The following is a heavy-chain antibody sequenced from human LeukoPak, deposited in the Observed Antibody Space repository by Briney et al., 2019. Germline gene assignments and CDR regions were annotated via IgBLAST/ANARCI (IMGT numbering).Heavy chain of an antibody. CDR2: INPNSGGT. D-gene: IGHD2/OR15-2a*01. CDR3: ARGEENTGMKY. J-gene: IGHJ4*02. Sequence: ASIEVACKAAGDTFTGYYMVWVRQAPGQGLEWMGWINPNSGGTNYAQKFQGRVTMTRDTSISTAYMELSRLRSDETAVYYCARGEENTGMKYWGQGNLVPVSS. V-gene: IGHV1-2*02. CDR1: GDTFTGYY.